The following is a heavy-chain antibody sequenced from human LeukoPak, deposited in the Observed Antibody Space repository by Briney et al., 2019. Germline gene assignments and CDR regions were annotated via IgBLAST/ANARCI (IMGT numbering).Heavy chain of an antibody. J-gene: IGHJ4*02. CDR2: ISYDGSNK. CDR1: GFTFSSYG. Sequence: GRSLRLSCAASGFTFSSYGMHWLRQAPGKGLEWVADISYDGSNKYYADYVKGRFTRSRDNSKRTLDLQMMSLRAEDTAVYFRAKDRYSSGWYVDYWGQGTLVTVSS. D-gene: IGHD6-19*01. CDR3: AKDRYSSGWYVDY. V-gene: IGHV3-30*18.